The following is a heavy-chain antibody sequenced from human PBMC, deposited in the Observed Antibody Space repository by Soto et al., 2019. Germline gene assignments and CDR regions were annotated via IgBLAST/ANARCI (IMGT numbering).Heavy chain of an antibody. J-gene: IGHJ4*02. V-gene: IGHV4-34*01. D-gene: IGHD2-15*01. CDR2: INHSGST. Sequence: QVQLQQWGAGLLKPSETLSLTCAVYGGSFSGYYWSWIRQPPGKGLEWIGEINHSGSTNYNPCLKSRVTISVDTSKNQFSLKLSSVTAADTAVYYCARGPVVAATRPFDYWGQGTLVTVSS. CDR3: ARGPVVAATRPFDY. CDR1: GGSFSGYY.